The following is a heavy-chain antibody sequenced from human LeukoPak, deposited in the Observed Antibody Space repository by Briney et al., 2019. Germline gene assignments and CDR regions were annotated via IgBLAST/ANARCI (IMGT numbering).Heavy chain of an antibody. CDR1: GGSISSYY. Sequence: PSETLSLTCSVSGGSISSYYWSWIRQPPGKGLEWIGYIYYSGSTNYSPSLKSRVTISVDTSKNQFSLKLSSVTAADTAVYYCARAYCSGGSCYSSRGMFDPWGQGTLVTVSS. J-gene: IGHJ5*02. V-gene: IGHV4-59*01. CDR2: IYYSGST. CDR3: ARAYCSGGSCYSSRGMFDP. D-gene: IGHD2-15*01.